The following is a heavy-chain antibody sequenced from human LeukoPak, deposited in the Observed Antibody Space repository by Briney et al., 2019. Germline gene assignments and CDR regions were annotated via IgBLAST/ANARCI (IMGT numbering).Heavy chain of an antibody. CDR3: AISETFDY. CDR1: GGTFSSYA. J-gene: IGHJ4*02. V-gene: IGHV1-69*05. CDR2: IIPIFGTA. Sequence: GASVKVSCKASGGTFSSYAISWVRQAPGQGLEWMGGIIPIFGTANYAQKFQGRVTMTRDTSISTAYMELSRLRSDDTAVYYCAISETFDYWGQGTLVTVSS.